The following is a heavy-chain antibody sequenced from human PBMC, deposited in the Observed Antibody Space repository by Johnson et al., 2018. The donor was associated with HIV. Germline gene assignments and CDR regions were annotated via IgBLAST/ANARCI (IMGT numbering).Heavy chain of an antibody. CDR2: IKQDGSEK. CDR3: ARERSGSYYVDAFDI. Sequence: MQLVESGGGLVKPGGSLRLSCAASGFTLSDYYMDWVRQAPGKGLEWVANIKQDGSEKYYVDSVKGRFTISRDNAKNSLYLQMNSLRAEDTAVYYCARERSGSYYVDAFDIWGQGTMVTVSS. CDR1: GFTLSDYY. D-gene: IGHD1-26*01. J-gene: IGHJ3*02. V-gene: IGHV3-7*01.